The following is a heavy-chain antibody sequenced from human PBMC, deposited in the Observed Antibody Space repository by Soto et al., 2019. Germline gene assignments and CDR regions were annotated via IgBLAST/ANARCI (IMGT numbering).Heavy chain of an antibody. V-gene: IGHV4-39*01. J-gene: IGHJ4*02. CDR1: GFTFSSFW. CDR3: AYFDWLPY. CDR2: VYYDGTT. Sequence: ESLKISCAASGFTFSSFWMHWIRQPPGKGLEWIGSVYYDGTTYYNPSLRSRVTISVDTSKNQFSLKMSSVTAADTAAYYCAYFDWLPYWGQGTLVTVSS. D-gene: IGHD3-9*01.